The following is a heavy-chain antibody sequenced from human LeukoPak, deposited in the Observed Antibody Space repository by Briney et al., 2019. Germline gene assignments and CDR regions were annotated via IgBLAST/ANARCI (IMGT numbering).Heavy chain of an antibody. Sequence: GASVKVSCKASGYTFTGYYMHWLRQAPGQGLEWMGWIKPNNGGTNYAQKFQGRVTMTRDTSISTAYMELSRLRSDDTAVYYCAKALGNIVFVPAAIWFEPWGQGTLVTVSS. CDR2: IKPNNGGT. CDR3: AKALGNIVFVPAAIWFEP. V-gene: IGHV1-2*02. CDR1: GYTFTGYY. J-gene: IGHJ5*02. D-gene: IGHD2-2*01.